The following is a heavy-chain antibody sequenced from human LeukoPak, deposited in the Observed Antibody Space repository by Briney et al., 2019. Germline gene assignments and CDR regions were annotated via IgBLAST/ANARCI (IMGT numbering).Heavy chain of an antibody. D-gene: IGHD3-10*01. Sequence: GESLKISCQGSGYSFTSYWIAWVRQMPGKGLEWMGIIHPGDSDTRYSPSFQGQVTISADKSISTAYLQWRSLKASDTAMYYCARMVRVIDNWFDPWGQGTLVTVSS. J-gene: IGHJ5*02. V-gene: IGHV5-51*01. CDR2: IHPGDSDT. CDR3: ARMVRVIDNWFDP. CDR1: GYSFTSYW.